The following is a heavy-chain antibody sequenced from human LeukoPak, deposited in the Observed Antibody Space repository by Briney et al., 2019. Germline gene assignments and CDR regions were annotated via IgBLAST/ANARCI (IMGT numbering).Heavy chain of an antibody. Sequence: GGSLRLSCAASGFTVSSNYMSWVRQAPGKGLEWVSVIHSGGPTYYADSVKGRFTISRDNSKNTLYLQMNSLRAEDTAVYYCVRHYYDSSSYFHDAFDLWGQGTMVPVSS. J-gene: IGHJ3*01. V-gene: IGHV3-66*04. D-gene: IGHD3-22*01. CDR3: VRHYYDSSSYFHDAFDL. CDR1: GFTVSSNY. CDR2: IHSGGPT.